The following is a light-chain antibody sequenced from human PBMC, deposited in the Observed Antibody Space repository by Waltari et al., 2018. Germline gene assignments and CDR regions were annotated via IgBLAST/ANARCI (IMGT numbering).Light chain of an antibody. CDR1: SPNSGNSS. V-gene: IGLV1-51*01. J-gene: IGLJ2*01. CDR2: DNN. Sequence: QSVLTHPPSVSAAPGQKVTLPCSGSSPNSGNSSLSWYHQLPGAAPKLLIYDNNKRPSGIPDRFSASKSGTSATLDITGLQIGDEADYYCATWDNSLSDVVFGGGTKVTVL. CDR3: ATWDNSLSDVV.